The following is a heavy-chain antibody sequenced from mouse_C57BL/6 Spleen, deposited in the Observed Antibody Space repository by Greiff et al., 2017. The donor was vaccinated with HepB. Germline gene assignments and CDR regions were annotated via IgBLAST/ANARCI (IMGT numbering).Heavy chain of an antibody. CDR1: GFTFSSYA. V-gene: IGHV5-4*01. D-gene: IGHD1-1*01. CDR2: ISDGGSYT. CDR3: AREGAYGSSPAWFAY. Sequence: EVQVVESGGGLVKPGGSLKLSCAASGFTFSSYAMSWVRQTPEKRLEWVATISDGGSYTYYPDNVKGRFTISRDNAKNNLYLQMSHLKSEDTAMYSCAREGAYGSSPAWFAYWGQGTLVTVSA. J-gene: IGHJ3*01.